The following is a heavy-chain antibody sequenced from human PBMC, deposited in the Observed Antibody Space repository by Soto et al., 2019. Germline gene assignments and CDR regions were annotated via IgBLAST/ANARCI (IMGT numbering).Heavy chain of an antibody. CDR2: IYHTGNT. Sequence: QVQLQESGPGLVKTSGTLSLTCAVSGGSISSSNWWSWVRQPPGKGLEWIGEIYHTGNTNYNPSRKSRVTMEVDTARTQVTLQLSSVTAADTAVYYCARRWGEGRVDYWGQGPLVTVSS. V-gene: IGHV4-4*02. D-gene: IGHD3-10*01. CDR3: ARRWGEGRVDY. CDR1: GGSISSSNW. J-gene: IGHJ4*02.